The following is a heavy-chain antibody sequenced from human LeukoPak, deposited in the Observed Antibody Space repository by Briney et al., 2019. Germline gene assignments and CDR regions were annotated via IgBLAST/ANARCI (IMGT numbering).Heavy chain of an antibody. CDR1: WNSISSKY. CDR3: ARHTTMAHFDY. CDR2: IYYSGST. V-gene: IGHV4-59*08. Sequence: SETLSLPCSVSWNSISSKYRSWIRQPPGQGLEWIGHIYYSGSTNYNPSLKSRVTISVDTSNSQFSLKLISVTAADTAFYYCARHTTMAHFDYWGQGTLVTVSS. D-gene: IGHD5-18*01. J-gene: IGHJ4*02.